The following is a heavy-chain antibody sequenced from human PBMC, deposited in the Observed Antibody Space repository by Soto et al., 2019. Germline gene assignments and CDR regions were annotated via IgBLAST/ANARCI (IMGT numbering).Heavy chain of an antibody. V-gene: IGHV1-18*01. CDR3: SRESSSSCHDY. CDR1: GYTFTSYG. Sequence: QVQLVQSGAEVKKPGASVKVSCKASGYTFTSYGISWVRQAPGQGLEWMGWISAYNGNTNYAHKLQGRVTMSTDTTTSTAYMELSSLKSDDTAVYYCSRESSSSCHDYWGQGTLVTVSS. J-gene: IGHJ4*02. D-gene: IGHD6-13*01. CDR2: ISAYNGNT.